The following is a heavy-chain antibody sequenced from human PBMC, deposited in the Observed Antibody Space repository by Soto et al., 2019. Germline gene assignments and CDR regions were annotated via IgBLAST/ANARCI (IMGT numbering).Heavy chain of an antibody. Sequence: PSETLSLTCTVSGGSISSNTDFWGWIRQPPGKGLEWIGVINYGGTTYYNPSLKSRVTISGDTSKKQFSLNLSSVTAADTAVYYCARHPGMDVWGQGTTVTVSS. CDR1: GGSISSNTDF. J-gene: IGHJ6*02. CDR3: ARHPGMDV. CDR2: INYGGTT. V-gene: IGHV4-39*01.